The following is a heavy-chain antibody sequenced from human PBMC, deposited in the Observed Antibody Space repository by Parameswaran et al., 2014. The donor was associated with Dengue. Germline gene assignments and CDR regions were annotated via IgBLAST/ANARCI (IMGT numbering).Heavy chain of an antibody. CDR3: ARHRFCSSPSCEIGY. Sequence: WVRQAPGQGLEWMGGIIPIAGTGKYAQNFQGRVTITADESTSTAYMELSSLRSQDTAVYFCARHRFCSSPSCEIGYWGQGTLVTVSS. CDR2: IIPIAGTG. J-gene: IGHJ4*02. D-gene: IGHD2-2*01. V-gene: IGHV1-69*01.